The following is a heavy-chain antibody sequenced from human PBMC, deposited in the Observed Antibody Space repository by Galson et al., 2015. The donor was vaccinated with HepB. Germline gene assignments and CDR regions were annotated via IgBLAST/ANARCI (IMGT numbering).Heavy chain of an antibody. V-gene: IGHV1-18*04. CDR2: INTYNGNGNI. CDR1: GYSFRSHG. CDR3: ARVPMGYTYGLMGYLDY. Sequence: SVKVSCKASGYSFRSHGISWVRQAPGQGLEWMGWINTYNGNGNIKFAEKFQGRVTMTTDTSTSTAYMELRSLRSEDTAVYYCARVPMGYTYGLMGYLDYWGQGTLVTVSS. D-gene: IGHD5-18*01. J-gene: IGHJ4*02.